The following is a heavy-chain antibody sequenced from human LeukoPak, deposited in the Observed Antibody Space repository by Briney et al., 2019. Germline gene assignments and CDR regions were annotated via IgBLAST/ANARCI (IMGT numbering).Heavy chain of an antibody. V-gene: IGHV3-73*01. D-gene: IGHD1-26*01. CDR3: TRDSGTYNWLDP. Sequence: PGGSLKLSCAASGFSFSGSAIHRVRQSSGKGLEWVGHIDKKANFYATASAASVEGRFTISRDDSRNTAYLQMTSLKTEDTALYYCTRDSGTYNWLDPWGQGTLVIVSS. CDR2: IDKKANFYAT. CDR1: GFSFSGSA. J-gene: IGHJ5*02.